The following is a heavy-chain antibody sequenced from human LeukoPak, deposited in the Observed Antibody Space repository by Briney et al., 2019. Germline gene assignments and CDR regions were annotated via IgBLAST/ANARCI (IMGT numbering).Heavy chain of an antibody. J-gene: IGHJ4*02. CDR1: GFTFSSYS. V-gene: IGHV3-21*01. Sequence: GGSLRLSCAASGFTFSSYSMNWVRQTPGKGLEWVSSISSSSSYIYYADSVKGRSTISRDNAKNSLYLQMNSLRAEDTAVYYCARDLGDYYFDYWGQGTLVTVSS. CDR3: ARDLGDYYFDY. D-gene: IGHD3-3*01. CDR2: ISSSSSYI.